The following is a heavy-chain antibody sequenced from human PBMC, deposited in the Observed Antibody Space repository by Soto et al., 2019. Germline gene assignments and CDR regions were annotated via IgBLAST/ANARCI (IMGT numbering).Heavy chain of an antibody. CDR3: ARGRGRYSSGWSWFDP. V-gene: IGHV4-4*02. D-gene: IGHD6-19*01. CDR2: IFQSGST. Sequence: QVQLQESGPGLVEPSGTLSLTCGVSGGTIRSPDWWTWVRQPPGKGLEWIGEIFQSGSTNYTPSLESRVTISVDKSKIQFSLTLTSVTAADTAVYFCARGRGRYSSGWSWFDPWGQGILVTVSS. J-gene: IGHJ5*02. CDR1: GGTIRSPDW.